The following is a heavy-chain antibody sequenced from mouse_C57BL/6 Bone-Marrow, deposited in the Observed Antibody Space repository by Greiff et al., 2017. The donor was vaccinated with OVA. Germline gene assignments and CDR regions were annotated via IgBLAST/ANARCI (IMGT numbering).Heavy chain of an antibody. D-gene: IGHD4-1*01. CDR2: IRNKANGYTT. V-gene: IGHV7-3*01. Sequence: EVQRVESGGGLVQPGGSLSLSCAASGFTFTDYYMSWVRQPPGKALEWLGFIRNKANGYTTEYSASVKGRFTISRDNSQSILYLQMNALRAEDSATYYCARYKKLDYFDYWGQGTTLTVSS. CDR1: GFTFTDYY. CDR3: ARYKKLDYFDY. J-gene: IGHJ2*01.